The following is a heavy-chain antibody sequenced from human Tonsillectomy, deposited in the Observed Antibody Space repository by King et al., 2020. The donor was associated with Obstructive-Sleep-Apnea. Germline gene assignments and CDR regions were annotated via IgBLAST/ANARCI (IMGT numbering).Heavy chain of an antibody. V-gene: IGHV4-39*07. CDR1: GGSISSTSYY. J-gene: IGHJ5*02. CDR2: VYYSGSP. Sequence: QLQESGPGLVKPSETLSLTCTVSGGSISSTSYYWGWIRQPPGKGLEWIGSVYYSGSPYYNRSLKSRVTISLDTSKNQFSLKLSSVTAADTAVYYCAREVMEGECDPWGQGTLVTVSS. CDR3: AREVMEGECDP. D-gene: IGHD2-21*01.